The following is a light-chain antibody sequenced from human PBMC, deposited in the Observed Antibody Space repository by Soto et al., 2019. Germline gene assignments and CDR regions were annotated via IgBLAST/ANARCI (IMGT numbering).Light chain of an antibody. V-gene: IGKV3-11*01. J-gene: IGKJ5*01. CDR2: DAS. CDR3: QQHSSSIT. CDR1: QSFSSY. Sequence: IVLTQSPATLSLSPGERATLSWRASQSFSSYLAWYQQKPGQAPRLLIYDASNRSTGIPARLSGSGSGTDFTLTISSLEPEDFAVYYCQQHSSSITFGQGTRLEIK.